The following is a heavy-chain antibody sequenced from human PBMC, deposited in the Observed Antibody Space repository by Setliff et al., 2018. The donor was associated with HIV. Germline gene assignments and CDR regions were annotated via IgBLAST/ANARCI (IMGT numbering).Heavy chain of an antibody. CDR3: ARDVFGLVRGVPHNWFDP. CDR1: GGSISSDSYY. D-gene: IGHD3-10*01. Sequence: PSETLSLTCTVSGGSISSDSYYWSWIRQPAGKGLEWIGRITASGNTNYNPSLKSRVTISLDTSENQFSLDLSSVTAADTAVYYCARDVFGLVRGVPHNWFDPWGQGTLVTVSS. CDR2: ITASGNT. V-gene: IGHV4-61*02. J-gene: IGHJ5*02.